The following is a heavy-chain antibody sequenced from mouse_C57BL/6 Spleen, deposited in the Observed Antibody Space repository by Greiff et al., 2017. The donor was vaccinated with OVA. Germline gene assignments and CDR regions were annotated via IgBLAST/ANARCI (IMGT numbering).Heavy chain of an antibody. J-gene: IGHJ4*01. CDR3: ASEGSTAPYAMDY. V-gene: IGHV1-22*01. D-gene: IGHD1-2*01. CDR1: GYTFTDYN. Sequence: VQLQQSGPELVKPGASVKMSCKASGYTFTDYNMHWVKQSHGKSLEWIGYINPNNGGTSYNQKFKGKATLTVNKSSSTAYMELRSLTSEDSAVYYCASEGSTAPYAMDYWGQGTSVTVSS. CDR2: INPNNGGT.